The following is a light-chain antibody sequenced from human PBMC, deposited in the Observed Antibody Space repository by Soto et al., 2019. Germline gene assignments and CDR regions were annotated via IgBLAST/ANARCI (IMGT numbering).Light chain of an antibody. Sequence: EIEMTQSPATLSVSPGERATLSCRASQSVSSNLAWYQQRVGQAPKLLIYDASTRTTGIPARFSGSGSGTEFTLTISSLQSEDFAVYYCRQYNDWPETFGQGTKVDIK. CDR1: QSVSSN. J-gene: IGKJ1*01. V-gene: IGKV3-15*01. CDR2: DAS. CDR3: RQYNDWPET.